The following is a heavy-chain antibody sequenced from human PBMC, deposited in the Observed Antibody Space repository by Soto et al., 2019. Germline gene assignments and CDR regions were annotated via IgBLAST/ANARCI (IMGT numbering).Heavy chain of an antibody. CDR3: AKDSSGYPGGYFDY. D-gene: IGHD3-22*01. V-gene: IGHV3-23*01. CDR2: ISGSGGST. J-gene: IGHJ4*02. Sequence: GGSLRLSCAASGFTFSSYAMSWVRQAPGKGLEWVSAISGSGGSTYYADSVKGRFTISRDNSKNTLYLQMNSLRAEDTAVYYRAKDSSGYPGGYFDYWGQGTLVTVSS. CDR1: GFTFSSYA.